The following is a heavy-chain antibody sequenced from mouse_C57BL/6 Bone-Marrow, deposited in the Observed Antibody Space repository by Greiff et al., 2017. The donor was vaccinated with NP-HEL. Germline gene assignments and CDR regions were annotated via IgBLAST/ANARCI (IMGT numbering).Heavy chain of an antibody. CDR2: INPGSGGT. CDR1: GYAFTNYL. D-gene: IGHD1-1*01. Sequence: QVQLQQSGAELVRPGTSVKVSCKASGYAFTNYLIEWVKQRPGQGLEWIGVINPGSGGTNYNEKFKGKATLTADKSSSTAYMQLSSLTYEDSAVYFCARGGNYYGSSLYYFDYWGQGTTLTVSS. CDR3: ARGGNYYGSSLYYFDY. J-gene: IGHJ2*01. V-gene: IGHV1-54*01.